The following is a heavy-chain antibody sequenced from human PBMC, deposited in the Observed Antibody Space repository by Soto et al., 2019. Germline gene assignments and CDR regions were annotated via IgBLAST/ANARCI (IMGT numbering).Heavy chain of an antibody. J-gene: IGHJ4*02. CDR3: ARGYYDILTGFDY. CDR2: IYYSGST. CDR1: GGSISSYY. Sequence: SETLSLTCTVSGGSISSYYWSWIRQPPGKGLEWIGYIYYSGSTNYNPSLKSRVTISVDTSKNQFSLKLSSVTAADTAVYYCARGYYDILTGFDYWGQGTLVTVSS. V-gene: IGHV4-59*01. D-gene: IGHD3-9*01.